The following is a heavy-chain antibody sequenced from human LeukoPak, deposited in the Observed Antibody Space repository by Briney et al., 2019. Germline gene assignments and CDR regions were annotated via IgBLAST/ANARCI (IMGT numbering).Heavy chain of an antibody. CDR2: ISSSSSYI. J-gene: IGHJ4*02. CDR1: GFTFSSYS. CDR3: ARGGLLYYYDSSGLDY. V-gene: IGHV3-21*01. Sequence: GGSLRLSCAASGFTFSSYSMNWVRRAPGKGLEWVSSISSSSSYIYYADSVKGRFTISRDNAKNSLYLQMNSLRAEDTAVYYCARGGLLYYYDSSGLDYWGQGTLVTVSS. D-gene: IGHD3-22*01.